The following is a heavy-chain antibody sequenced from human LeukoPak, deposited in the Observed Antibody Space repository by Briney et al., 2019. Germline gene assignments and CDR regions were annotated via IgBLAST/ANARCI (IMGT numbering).Heavy chain of an antibody. J-gene: IGHJ4*02. D-gene: IGHD6-6*01. V-gene: IGHV3-66*01. CDR2: IYSGGST. Sequence: GGSLRLSCAASGFTVSSNYMSWVRQAPGKGLEWVSVIYSGGSTYYADSEKGRFTISRDNSKNTLYLQMNSLRAEDTAVYYCARDRSSSIDYWGQGTLVTVSS. CDR3: ARDRSSSIDY. CDR1: GFTVSSNY.